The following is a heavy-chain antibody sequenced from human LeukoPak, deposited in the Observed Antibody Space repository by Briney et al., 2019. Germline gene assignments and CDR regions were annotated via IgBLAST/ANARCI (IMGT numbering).Heavy chain of an antibody. D-gene: IGHD6-13*01. J-gene: IGHJ1*01. CDR1: GFSISSGYY. Sequence: SETLSLTCTVSGFSISSGYYWGWIRQPPGKGLEWIGSISHSGNTYYNPSLKSRVTISVDTSKNQFSLKLSSVTAADTAVYYCARPRVLGYSSSWYLWGQGTLVTVSS. CDR2: ISHSGNT. V-gene: IGHV4-38-2*02. CDR3: ARPRVLGYSSSWYL.